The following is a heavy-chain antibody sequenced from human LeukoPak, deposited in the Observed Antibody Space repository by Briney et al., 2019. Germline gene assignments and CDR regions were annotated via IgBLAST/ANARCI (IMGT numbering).Heavy chain of an antibody. D-gene: IGHD1-14*01. CDR2: IYNDGRT. V-gene: IGHV3-53*04. Sequence: GGSLRLSCAASGFALSSNYMSWVRQAPGRGLEWVSVIYNDGRTFYADSVKGRFTMSRHNSQNTLFLQMDSLRAEDTAVYYCARVPLHPTISHFDYWGQGTLVTVSS. CDR3: ARVPLHPTISHFDY. CDR1: GFALSSNY. J-gene: IGHJ4*02.